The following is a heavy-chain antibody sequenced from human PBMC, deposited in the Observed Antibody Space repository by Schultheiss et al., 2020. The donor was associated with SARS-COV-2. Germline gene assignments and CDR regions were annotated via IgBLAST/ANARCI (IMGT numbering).Heavy chain of an antibody. V-gene: IGHV4-39*01. CDR2: IYYSGST. D-gene: IGHD6-6*01. J-gene: IGHJ3*02. CDR1: GGSISSGGYY. CDR3: ARHGYQGFRIAARPWDAFDI. Sequence: SETLSLTCTVSGGSISSGGYYWSWIRQHPGKGLEWIGYIYYSGSTYYNPSLKSRVTISVDTSKNQFSLKLSSVTAADTAVYYCARHGYQGFRIAARPWDAFDIWGQGTMVTVSS.